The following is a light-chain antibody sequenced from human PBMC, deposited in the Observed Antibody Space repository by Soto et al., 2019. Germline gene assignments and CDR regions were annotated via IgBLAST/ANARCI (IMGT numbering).Light chain of an antibody. CDR2: DAS. CDR3: QHYNSYSEA. CDR1: QSISSW. V-gene: IGKV1-5*01. J-gene: IGKJ1*01. Sequence: DIQMTQSPSSLYASVGDRVTLTCRASQSISSWLAWYQQKPGKAPKLLIYDASSLESGVTSRFSGSGSGTEFTLTISSLQPDDFATYYCQHYNSYSEAVGQGTKVDIK.